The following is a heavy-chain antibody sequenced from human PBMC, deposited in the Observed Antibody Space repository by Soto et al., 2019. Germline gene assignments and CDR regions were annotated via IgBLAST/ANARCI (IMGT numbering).Heavy chain of an antibody. D-gene: IGHD2-8*01. CDR3: ARGDGGYCTNGVCSYYCYMDV. CDR1: GYTFTSYD. Sequence: QVQLVQSGAEVKKPGASVKVSCKASGYTFTSYDINWVRQATGQGLEWMGWMNPNSGNTGYAQKFQGRVTMTRNTSISTAYMELSSLRSEDTAVYYCARGDGGYCTNGVCSYYCYMDVWGKGTTVTVSS. CDR2: MNPNSGNT. J-gene: IGHJ6*03. V-gene: IGHV1-8*01.